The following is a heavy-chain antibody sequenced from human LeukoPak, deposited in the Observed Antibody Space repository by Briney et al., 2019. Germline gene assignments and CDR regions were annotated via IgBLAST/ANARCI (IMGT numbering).Heavy chain of an antibody. CDR1: GFTFDDYA. Sequence: GGSLRLSRAASGFTFDDYAMHWVRQDPGKGLEWVSGISWNSGKIDYADSVKGRFTISRDNAKNSLYLQMNSLRPEDTALYYCAKAYYDISTGYYFFDYWGQGTLVTVSS. D-gene: IGHD3-9*01. CDR3: AKAYYDISTGYYFFDY. V-gene: IGHV3-9*01. J-gene: IGHJ4*02. CDR2: ISWNSGKI.